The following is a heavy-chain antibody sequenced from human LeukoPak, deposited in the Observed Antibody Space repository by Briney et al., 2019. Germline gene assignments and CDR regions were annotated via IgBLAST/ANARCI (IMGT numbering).Heavy chain of an antibody. CDR3: AKGPVAGTGY. V-gene: IGHV4-61*02. CDR1: GGSISSGSYY. Sequence: PSETLSLTCTVSGGSISSGSYYWSWIRQPAGKGLEWIGRIYTSGTTNYNPSLKSRVTISIDTSKNQFSLRLSSVTAADTAVYYCAKGPVAGTGYWGQGTLVTVSS. CDR2: IYTSGTT. J-gene: IGHJ4*02. D-gene: IGHD6-19*01.